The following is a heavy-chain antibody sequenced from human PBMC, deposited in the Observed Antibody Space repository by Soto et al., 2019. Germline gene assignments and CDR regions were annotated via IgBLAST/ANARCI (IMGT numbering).Heavy chain of an antibody. CDR3: TRRRFGVRGVTTLDV. V-gene: IGHV4-39*01. D-gene: IGHD3-10*01. J-gene: IGHJ6*02. CDR2: IYSSGST. CDR1: GGSIGGSNYF. Sequence: QLRLQESGPGLVTPSETLSLTFTVSGGSIGGSNYFWGWISQSPGTGLGWLGTIYSSGSTSYNPSLKSRITMSLYTSKNQFSLILGSVPAADTAVYYCTRRRFGVRGVTTLDVWGPGTTVTVSS.